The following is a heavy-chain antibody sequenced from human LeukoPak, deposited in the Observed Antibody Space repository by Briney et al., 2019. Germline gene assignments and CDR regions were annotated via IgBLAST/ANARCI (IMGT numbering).Heavy chain of an antibody. CDR2: ISGSGGST. V-gene: IGHV3-23*01. CDR1: GFTFSSYA. Sequence: QSGGSLRLSCAASGFTFSSYAMSWVRQAPGKGLEWVSAISGSGGSTYYADSVKGRFTISRDNSKNTLYLQMNSLRAEDTAVYYCAKWGGDIVVVPAAIRGDAFDIWGQGTMVTVSS. D-gene: IGHD2-2*01. CDR3: AKWGGDIVVVPAAIRGDAFDI. J-gene: IGHJ3*02.